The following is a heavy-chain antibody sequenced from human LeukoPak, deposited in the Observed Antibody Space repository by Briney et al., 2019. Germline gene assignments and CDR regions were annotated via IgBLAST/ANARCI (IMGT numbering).Heavy chain of an antibody. CDR1: GFTFSSYA. J-gene: IGHJ6*03. D-gene: IGHD3-10*01. CDR2: ISGSGGST. V-gene: IGHV3-23*01. CDR3: AKGDYYGSGRLSHYYYYMDV. Sequence: GGSLRLSCAASGFTFSSYAMSWVRQAPGKGLEWVSAISGSGGSTYYADSVKGRFTISRDNSKNTPYLQMNSLRAEDTAVYYCAKGDYYGSGRLSHYYYYMDVWGKGTTVTVSS.